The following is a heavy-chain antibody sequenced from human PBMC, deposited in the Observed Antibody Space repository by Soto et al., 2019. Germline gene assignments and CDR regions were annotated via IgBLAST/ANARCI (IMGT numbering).Heavy chain of an antibody. V-gene: IGHV3-21*01. CDR2: ISSGSVYI. Sequence: PVGSLRLSCAASGFTFNSYSVNWVRQAPGKGLEWVASISSGSVYIDFADSVKGRFTISRDDVTNSVSLQMDSLRVEDTGIYYCARYDDSKAFDLWGQGTMVTVSS. CDR1: GFTFNSYS. D-gene: IGHD1-1*01. J-gene: IGHJ3*01. CDR3: ARYDDSKAFDL.